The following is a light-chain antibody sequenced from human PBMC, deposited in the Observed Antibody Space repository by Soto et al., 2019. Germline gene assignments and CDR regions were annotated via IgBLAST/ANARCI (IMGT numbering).Light chain of an antibody. CDR2: RAS. CDR1: QSVSNW. Sequence: DIQMTQSASTLTACVGDRVTITCRASQSVSNWLAWYQQKPGKAPNLLIYRASNLESGVPSRFSGSGSGTEFTLTISSLQPDDLATYYCQQYNSYSVTFGQGTKVEIK. V-gene: IGKV1-5*03. J-gene: IGKJ1*01. CDR3: QQYNSYSVT.